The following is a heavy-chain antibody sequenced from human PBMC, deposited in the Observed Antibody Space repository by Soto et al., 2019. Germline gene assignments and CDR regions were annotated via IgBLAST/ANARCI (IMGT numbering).Heavy chain of an antibody. D-gene: IGHD6-19*01. CDR2: IIPILGIA. V-gene: IGHV1-69*02. Sequence: QVQLVQSGAEVKKPGSSVKVSCKASGGTFSSYTISWVRQAPGQGLEWMGRIIPILGIANYAQKFQGRVKITADXXTXTXXMELRSLRSEDTAVYYCASEGIAVAGPYRTNWFDPWGQGTLVTVSS. J-gene: IGHJ5*02. CDR3: ASEGIAVAGPYRTNWFDP. CDR1: GGTFSSYT.